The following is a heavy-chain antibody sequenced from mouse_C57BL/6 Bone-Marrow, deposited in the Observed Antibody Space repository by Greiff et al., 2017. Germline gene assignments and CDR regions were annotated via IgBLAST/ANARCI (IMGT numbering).Heavy chain of an antibody. CDR3: SSFDGNYFDF. J-gene: IGHJ2*01. V-gene: IGHV14-4*01. CDR1: GFNIKDDY. CDR2: IDPEIGDT. Sequence: VQLQQSGAKLVRPGASVKLSCTASGFNIKDDYIHWVKQRPEQGLEWIGWIDPEIGDTEYASKFQGKATITSDPSSNTAYLQLSSLTSEDTAVYYCSSFDGNYFDFWGQGTPLTVAS. D-gene: IGHD2-3*01.